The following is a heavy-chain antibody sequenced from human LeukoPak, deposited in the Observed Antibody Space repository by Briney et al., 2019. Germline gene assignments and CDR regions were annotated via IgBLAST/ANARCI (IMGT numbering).Heavy chain of an antibody. CDR3: AREKVVATYFDY. CDR2: ISSSTSYT. V-gene: IGHV3-11*06. D-gene: IGHD2-15*01. CDR1: GFTFSDYY. J-gene: IGHJ4*02. Sequence: GGSLRLSCAASGFTFSDYYMSCIRQAPGKGLEWVSYISSSTSYTNYADSVKGRFTISRDNAKNSLYLQMNSLRAEDTAVYYCAREKVVATYFDYWGQGTLVTVSS.